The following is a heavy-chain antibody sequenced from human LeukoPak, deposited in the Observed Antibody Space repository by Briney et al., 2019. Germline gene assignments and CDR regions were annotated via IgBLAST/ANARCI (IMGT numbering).Heavy chain of an antibody. J-gene: IGHJ4*02. V-gene: IGHV3-30*02. CDR1: GFTFSSYG. Sequence: GGSLRLSCAASGFTFSSYGMHWVRQAPGKGLEWVAFIRYDGSNKYYADSVKGRFAISRDNSKNTLYLQMKSLRAEDTAVYYCARIDGYNYALDYWGQGTLVTVSS. CDR2: IRYDGSNK. CDR3: ARIDGYNYALDY. D-gene: IGHD5-24*01.